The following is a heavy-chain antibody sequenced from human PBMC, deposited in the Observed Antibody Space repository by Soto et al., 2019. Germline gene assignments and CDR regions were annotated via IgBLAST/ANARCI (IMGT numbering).Heavy chain of an antibody. CDR3: ASGGEVGAGPYSLDDS. V-gene: IGHV3-74*01. D-gene: IGHD2-21*01. CDR1: GFTFSSNW. CDR2: MNPDGSTR. J-gene: IGHJ4*02. Sequence: EVQLVESGGDLVQPGGSLRLSCEASGFTFSSNWMHWVRQGPGKGLVWVSRMNPDGSTRGYADSVKGRFTISRDNARNTVFLQMSSLRAEVTAVYYCASGGEVGAGPYSLDDSWGQGTLVTVSS.